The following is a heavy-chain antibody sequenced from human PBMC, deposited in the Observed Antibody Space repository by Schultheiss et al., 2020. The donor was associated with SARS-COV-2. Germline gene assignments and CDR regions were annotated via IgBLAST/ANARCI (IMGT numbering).Heavy chain of an antibody. D-gene: IGHD6-13*01. CDR2: IWYDGSNK. Sequence: GGSLRLSCAASGFTFDDYAMHWVRQAPGKGLEWVAVIWYDGSNKYYADSVKGRFTISRDNSKNTLYLQMNSLRAEDTAVYYCARGSYSSSWYWYFQHWGQGTLVTVSS. J-gene: IGHJ1*01. CDR3: ARGSYSSSWYWYFQH. V-gene: IGHV3-33*08. CDR1: GFTFDDYA.